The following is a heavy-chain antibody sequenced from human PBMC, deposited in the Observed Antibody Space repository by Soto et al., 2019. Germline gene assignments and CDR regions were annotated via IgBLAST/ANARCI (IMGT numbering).Heavy chain of an antibody. J-gene: IGHJ6*02. CDR3: ARGHDILSGYYFPSGGMDV. CDR1: GGSISSGGYY. Sequence: SETLSLTCTVSGGSISSGGYYWSWIRQHPGKGLEWIGYIYYSGSTYYNPSLKSRVTISVDTSKNQFSLKLSSVTAADTAVYYCARGHDILSGYYFPSGGMDVWGQGTTFTVSS. D-gene: IGHD3-9*01. V-gene: IGHV4-31*03. CDR2: IYYSGST.